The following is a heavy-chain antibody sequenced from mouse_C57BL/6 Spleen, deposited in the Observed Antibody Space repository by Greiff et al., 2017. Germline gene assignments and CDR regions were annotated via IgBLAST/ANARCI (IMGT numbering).Heavy chain of an antibody. D-gene: IGHD2-5*01. CDR3: AREETDYSNYDYAMDY. CDR1: GYTFTDYY. CDR2: INPNNGGT. V-gene: IGHV1-26*01. J-gene: IGHJ4*01. Sequence: EVQLQQSGPELVKPGASVKISCKASGYTFTDYYMNWVKQSHGKSLEWIGDINPNNGGTSYNQKFKGKATLTVDKSSSTAYMELRSLTSEDSAVYYCAREETDYSNYDYAMDYWGQGTSVTVSS.